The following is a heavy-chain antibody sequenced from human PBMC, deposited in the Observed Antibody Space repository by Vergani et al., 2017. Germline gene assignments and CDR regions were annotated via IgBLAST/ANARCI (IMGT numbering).Heavy chain of an antibody. D-gene: IGHD3-10*01. Sequence: QVQLQQWGAGLLKPSETLSLTCAVYGGSFSGYYWSWIRQPPGKGLEWIGEINHSGSTNYNPSLKSRVTISVDTSKNQFSLKLSSVTAADTAVYYCARDHRLLGGWFDPWGQGTLVTVSS. V-gene: IGHV4-34*01. CDR3: ARDHRLLGGWFDP. CDR1: GGSFSGYY. J-gene: IGHJ5*02. CDR2: INHSGST.